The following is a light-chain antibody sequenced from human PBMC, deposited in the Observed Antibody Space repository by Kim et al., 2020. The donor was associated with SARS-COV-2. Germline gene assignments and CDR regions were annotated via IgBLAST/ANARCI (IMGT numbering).Light chain of an antibody. J-gene: IGKJ1*01. CDR2: GAS. V-gene: IGKV3-20*01. Sequence: PGERATLSCRASQSVSSSYLAWYQQKAGQAPRLLIYGASSRATGIPDRFSGSGSGTDFNLTISRLEPEDFAVYYCQQYGSSPRTFGQGTKVEIK. CDR3: QQYGSSPRT. CDR1: QSVSSSY.